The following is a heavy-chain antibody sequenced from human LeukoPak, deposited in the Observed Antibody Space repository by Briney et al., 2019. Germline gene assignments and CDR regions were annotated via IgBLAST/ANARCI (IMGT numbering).Heavy chain of an antibody. J-gene: IGHJ4*02. CDR3: AKRRDDNYFDY. Sequence: GGSLRLSCAASGFTFSDFCMHWVRQAPGKGLEWVAFIRYDGTDKNYADCVKGRFTISRDNSKNTLYLQMNSLRAEDTAVFYCAKRRDDNYFDYWGQGALVTVSS. V-gene: IGHV3-30*02. CDR1: GFTFSDFC. D-gene: IGHD5-24*01. CDR2: IRYDGTDK.